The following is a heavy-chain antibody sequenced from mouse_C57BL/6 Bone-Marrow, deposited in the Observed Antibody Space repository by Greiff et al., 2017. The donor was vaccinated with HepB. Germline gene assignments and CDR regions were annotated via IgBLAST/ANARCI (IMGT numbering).Heavy chain of an antibody. V-gene: IGHV5-17*01. D-gene: IGHD1-1*01. CDR1: GFTFSDYG. Sequence: EVKLMESGGGLVKPGGSLKLSCAASGFTFSDYGMHWVRQAPEKGLEWVAYISSGSSTIYYADTVKGRFTISRDNAKNTLFLQMTSLRSEDTAMYYCARPDLRCDFDVWGTGTTVTVSS. CDR2: ISSGSSTI. CDR3: ARPDLRCDFDV. J-gene: IGHJ1*03.